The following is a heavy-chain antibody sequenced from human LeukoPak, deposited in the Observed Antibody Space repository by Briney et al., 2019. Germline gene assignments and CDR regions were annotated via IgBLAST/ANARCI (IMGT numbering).Heavy chain of an antibody. J-gene: IGHJ3*02. V-gene: IGHV3-21*01. CDR3: ARSTPVGYGYQNAFDI. D-gene: IGHD5-18*01. CDR2: ISSSSSYI. CDR1: GFTFSSYS. Sequence: GGSLRLSCAASGFTFSSYSMNWVRQAPGKGLEWVSSISSSSSYIYYADSVKGRFTISRDNAKNSLYLQMNSLRAEDTAVYYCARSTPVGYGYQNAFDIWGQGTLVPVSS.